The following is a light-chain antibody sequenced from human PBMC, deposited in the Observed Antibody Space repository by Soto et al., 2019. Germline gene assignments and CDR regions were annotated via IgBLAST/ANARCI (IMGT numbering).Light chain of an antibody. V-gene: IGLV2-14*01. Sequence: QSALTQPASVSGSPGRSITISCTGTSSDVGGYNYVSWYQQHPGKAPKLMIYEVSNRPSGVSNRFSGSKSGNTASLTISGLQAEDEADYYCSSYRSSSNVFGSGTKVT. CDR2: EVS. CDR3: SSYRSSSNV. J-gene: IGLJ1*01. CDR1: SSDVGGYNY.